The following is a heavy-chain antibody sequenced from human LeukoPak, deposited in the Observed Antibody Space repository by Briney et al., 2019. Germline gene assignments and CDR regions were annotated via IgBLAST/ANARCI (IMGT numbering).Heavy chain of an antibody. Sequence: GRSLRLSCAASGFTFSSYGMHWVRQAPGKGLEWVAVISCDGSNKYYADSVKGRFTISRDNSKNTLYLQMNSLRAEDTAVYYCAKVLYGTDAFDIWGQGTMVTVSS. CDR1: GFTFSSYG. D-gene: IGHD4-17*01. CDR2: ISCDGSNK. V-gene: IGHV3-30*18. J-gene: IGHJ3*02. CDR3: AKVLYGTDAFDI.